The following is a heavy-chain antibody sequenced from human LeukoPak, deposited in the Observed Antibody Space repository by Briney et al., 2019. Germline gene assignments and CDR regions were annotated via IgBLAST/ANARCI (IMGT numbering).Heavy chain of an antibody. CDR2: IYTSGST. CDR1: GGSISSYY. D-gene: IGHD6-13*01. Sequence: SETLSLTCTVSGGSISSYYWSWIRQPAGKGLEWIGRIYTSGSTNYNPSLKSRVIMSVDTSKNQFSLKLRSVTAADTAVYYCARDGIFVYQVEDWGQGTLVTVSS. J-gene: IGHJ4*02. CDR3: ARDGIFVYQVED. V-gene: IGHV4-4*07.